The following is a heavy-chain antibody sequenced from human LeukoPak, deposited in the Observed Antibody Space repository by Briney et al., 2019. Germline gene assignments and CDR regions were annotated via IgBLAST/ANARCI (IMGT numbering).Heavy chain of an antibody. CDR2: INHSGST. J-gene: IGHJ6*02. V-gene: IGHV4-34*09. D-gene: IGHD4-17*01. CDR1: GGSFSGYY. Sequence: SETLSLTCAVYGGSFSGYYWSWIRQPPGKGLEWIGEINHSGSTNYNPSLKSRVTISVDTSKNQFSLKLSSVTAADTAVYYCARGSTTKYYYGMDVWGQGTTVTVSS. CDR3: ARGSTTKYYYGMDV.